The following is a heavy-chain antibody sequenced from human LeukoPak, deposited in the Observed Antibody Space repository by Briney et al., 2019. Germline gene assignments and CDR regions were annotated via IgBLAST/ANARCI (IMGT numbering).Heavy chain of an antibody. CDR2: IIPIFGTA. CDR3: ARVGTTTGYYFDY. J-gene: IGHJ4*02. CDR1: GGTFSSYA. D-gene: IGHD1-7*01. V-gene: IGHV1-69*13. Sequence: SVKVSCKASGGTFSSYAISWVRQAPGQGLEWMGGIIPIFGTANSAHKFPGRVTITADESTSTAYMELSSLRSEDTAVYYCARVGTTTGYYFDYWGQGTLVTVSS.